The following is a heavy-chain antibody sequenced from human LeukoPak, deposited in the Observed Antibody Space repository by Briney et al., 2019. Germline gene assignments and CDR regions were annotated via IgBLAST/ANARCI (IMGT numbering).Heavy chain of an antibody. J-gene: IGHJ6*04. CDR3: ARVKYCSSTSCYAGFYYGMDV. CDR2: ISAYNGNT. Sequence: ASVKVSCKASGYTFTSYGISWVRQAPGQGLEWMGWISAYNGNTNYAQKLQGRVTMTTDISTSTAYMELRSLRSDDTAVYYCARVKYCSSTSCYAGFYYGMDVWGKGTTVTVSS. CDR1: GYTFTSYG. V-gene: IGHV1-18*04. D-gene: IGHD2-2*01.